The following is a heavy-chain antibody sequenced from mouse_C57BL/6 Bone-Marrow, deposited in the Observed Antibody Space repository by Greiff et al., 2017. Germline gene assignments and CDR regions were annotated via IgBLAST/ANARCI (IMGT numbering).Heavy chain of an antibody. CDR3: ASSTPGY. CDR2: IWSGGST. J-gene: IGHJ2*01. V-gene: IGHV2-2*01. Sequence: VKLVESGPGLVQPSQSLSITCTVSGFSLTSYGVHWVRQSPGKGLEWLGVIWSGGSTDYNAAFISSLSISKNNSKIQVFFKMNSLQADDTAVDYCASSTPGYGGQGTTLTVSS. D-gene: IGHD1-1*01. CDR1: GFSLTSYG.